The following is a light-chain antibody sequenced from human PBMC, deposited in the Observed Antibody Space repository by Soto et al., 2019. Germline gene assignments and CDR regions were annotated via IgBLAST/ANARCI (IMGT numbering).Light chain of an antibody. Sequence: DIVMTQSPVTLSVSPGDRATLSCRASQSVGHNLAWFQQKPGQAPRLLIYGASAGATGIPDRFSGSGFGTDFTLTISSLQSEDLAVYYCQQYNNWPRTFGQGTKVEMK. J-gene: IGKJ1*01. CDR3: QQYNNWPRT. CDR1: QSVGHN. V-gene: IGKV3-15*01. CDR2: GAS.